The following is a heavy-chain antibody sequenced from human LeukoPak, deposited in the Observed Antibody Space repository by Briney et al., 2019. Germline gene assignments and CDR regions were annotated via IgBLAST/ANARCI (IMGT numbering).Heavy chain of an antibody. CDR1: RHSISSYY. V-gene: IGHV4-59*01. CDR2: IYYSGST. J-gene: IGHJ4*02. Sequence: SETLSPTCTLSRHSISSYYWTWSRQPPGKRLEWIGYIYYSGSTNYNPSLKSLVTISIDTSKNQFSLKLSSVTAADTAVYYCARGYHDFSGYWSSYFDYWGQGTLVTVSS. D-gene: IGHD3-22*01. CDR3: ARGYHDFSGYWSSYFDY.